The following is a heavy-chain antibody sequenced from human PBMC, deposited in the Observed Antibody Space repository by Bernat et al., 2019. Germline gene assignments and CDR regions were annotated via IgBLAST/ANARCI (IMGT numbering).Heavy chain of an antibody. J-gene: IGHJ2*01. V-gene: IGHV3-15*01. D-gene: IGHD4-17*01. CDR2: IKSKTGGGTK. CDR3: TTEVDYGDYRGHL. CDR1: GFTFSNAW. Sequence: EVQLVESGGGLVKPGGSLRLSCAASGFTFSNAWMSWVRQAPGKGLEWVGRIKSKTGGGTKDYAAPVKGRFTISRDDSKNTLYLQMNSLKTEDTAVYYCTTEVDYGDYRGHLWGRGTLVTVSS.